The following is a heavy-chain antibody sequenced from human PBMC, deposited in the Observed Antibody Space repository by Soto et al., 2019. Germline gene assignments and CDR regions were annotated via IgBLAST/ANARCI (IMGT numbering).Heavy chain of an antibody. CDR1: GGTFSSYA. D-gene: IGHD4-17*01. Sequence: SVKVSCKASGGTFSSYAISWVRQAPGQGLEWMGGIIPIFGTANYAQKFQGRVTITADKSTSTAYMELSSLRSEDTAVYYCASRGTYDYGGNLAQWGQGTLVTVSS. CDR2: IIPIFGTA. J-gene: IGHJ4*02. CDR3: ASRGTYDYGGNLAQ. V-gene: IGHV1-69*06.